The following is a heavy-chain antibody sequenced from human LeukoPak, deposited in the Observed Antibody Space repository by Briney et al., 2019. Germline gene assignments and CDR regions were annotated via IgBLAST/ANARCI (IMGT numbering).Heavy chain of an antibody. D-gene: IGHD6-6*01. CDR2: INHSGST. Sequence: SETLSLTCAVYGGSFSGYYWSWIRQPPGKGLEWIGEINHSGSTNYNPSLKSRVTISVDTSKNQFSLKLNSVTAADTAVYYCARGSAKYSSSPRLLYYFDYWGQGTLVTVSS. J-gene: IGHJ4*02. CDR1: GGSFSGYY. CDR3: ARGSAKYSSSPRLLYYFDY. V-gene: IGHV4-34*01.